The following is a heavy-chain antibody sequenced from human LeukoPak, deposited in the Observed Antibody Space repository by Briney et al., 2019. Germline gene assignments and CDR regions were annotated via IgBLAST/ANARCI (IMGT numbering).Heavy chain of an antibody. J-gene: IGHJ3*02. D-gene: IGHD1-20*01. CDR2: SYHNGIT. V-gene: IGHV4-30-2*01. Sequence: SVPLSLPCDVSGGPMRSWGLLWRWIRQAPHKGLGGIGYSYHNGITYYNPSLKSRVTISVDRSKNHFSLKLTSVTAADTAMYYCASSRDYNSALQIWGQGTMVTVSS. CDR1: GGPMRSWGLL. CDR3: ASSRDYNSALQI.